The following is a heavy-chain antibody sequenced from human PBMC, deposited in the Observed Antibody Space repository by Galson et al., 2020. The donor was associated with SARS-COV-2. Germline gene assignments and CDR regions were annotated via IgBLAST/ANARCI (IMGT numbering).Heavy chain of an antibody. J-gene: IGHJ6*02. CDR1: GFTLSNYA. Sequence: GESLKISCAASGFTLSNYAMAWVRQAPGKGLEWVALIGYDGNKKNYADSVKGRFTISGDSSKNTLFLQMNSLRAEDTAVYYCARSTCDGDCYWEDYTYGLDVWGQGTTVTVSS. D-gene: IGHD2-21*02. CDR3: ARSTCDGDCYWEDYTYGLDV. CDR2: IGYDGNKK. V-gene: IGHV3-33*01.